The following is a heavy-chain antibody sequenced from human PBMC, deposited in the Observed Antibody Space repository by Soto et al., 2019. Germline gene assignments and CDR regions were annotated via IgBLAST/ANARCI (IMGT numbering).Heavy chain of an antibody. CDR3: ARELPSGSYHFDH. V-gene: IGHV3-73*01. J-gene: IGHJ4*02. CDR2: IRSKANSYAT. CDR1: GFTFSGSA. Sequence: GGSLRLSCAASGFTFSGSAMHWVRQASGKGLEWVGRIRSKANSYATAYAASVKGRFTISRDDSKNTAYLQMNSLKTEDTAVYYCARELPSGSYHFDHWGQGALVTVSS. D-gene: IGHD1-26*01.